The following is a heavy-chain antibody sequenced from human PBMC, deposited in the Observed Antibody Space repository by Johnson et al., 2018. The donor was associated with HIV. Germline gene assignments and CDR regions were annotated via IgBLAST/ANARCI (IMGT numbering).Heavy chain of an antibody. J-gene: IGHJ3*02. CDR1: GFTFNNYD. D-gene: IGHD6-6*01. CDR3: ARGLYSSSDRDAFDI. CDR2: IWFDGSNK. V-gene: IGHV3-30*19. Sequence: VQLVESGGGLVQPGGSLRLSCAVSGFTFNNYDMHWVRQAPGKGLEWVAVIWFDGSNKYYADSVKGRFTISRDNSKNTLYLQMNSLRAEDTAIYYCARGLYSSSDRDAFDIWGQGTMVTVSS.